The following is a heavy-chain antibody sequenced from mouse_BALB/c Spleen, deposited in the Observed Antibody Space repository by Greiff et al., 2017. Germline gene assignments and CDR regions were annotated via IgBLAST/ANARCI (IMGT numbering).Heavy chain of an antibody. CDR1: GFSLTGYG. CDR2: IWGDGST. CDR3: ARLRGGYYGLDY. V-gene: IGHV2-6-7*01. D-gene: IGHD1-2*01. J-gene: IGHJ2*01. Sequence: VKVVESGPGLVAPSQSLSITCTASGFSLTGYGVNWVRQPPGKGLEWLGMIWGDGSTDYNSAVKSRLSISKDNSKSQVFLKMNSLQTDDTDRYYRARLRGGYYGLDYWGQGTTLTVSS.